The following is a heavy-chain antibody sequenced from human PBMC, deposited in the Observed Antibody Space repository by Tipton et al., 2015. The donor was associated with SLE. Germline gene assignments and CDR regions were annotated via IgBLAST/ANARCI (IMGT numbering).Heavy chain of an antibody. Sequence: SLRLSCAASGFTFSSYWMHWVRQSPEKGLVWVSRVDPNGKSTRYADSVKGRFTISRDNAKNTLYLQMNSLRAEDTAVYYCTRVESTSWAFDIWGQGTIVTVSS. D-gene: IGHD2/OR15-2a*01. CDR2: VDPNGKST. J-gene: IGHJ3*02. CDR3: TRVESTSWAFDI. CDR1: GFTFSSYW. V-gene: IGHV3-74*01.